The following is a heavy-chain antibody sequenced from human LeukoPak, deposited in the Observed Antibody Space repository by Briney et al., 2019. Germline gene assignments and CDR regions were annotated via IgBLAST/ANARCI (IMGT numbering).Heavy chain of an antibody. V-gene: IGHV1-18*01. Sequence: GASVKVSCKASGYTFTSYGISWVRQAPGQGLEWMGWISAYNGNTNYAQKLQGRVTMTTDTSTSTAYMELRSLRSDDTAVYYCARSGYSSSWPDLTYYYYMDVWGKGTTVTVSS. J-gene: IGHJ6*03. CDR3: ARSGYSSSWPDLTYYYYMDV. D-gene: IGHD6-13*01. CDR1: GYTFTSYG. CDR2: ISAYNGNT.